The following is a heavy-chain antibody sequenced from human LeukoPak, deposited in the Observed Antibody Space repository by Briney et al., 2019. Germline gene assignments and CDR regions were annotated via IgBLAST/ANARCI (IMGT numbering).Heavy chain of an antibody. Sequence: GGSLRLSCAASGFTFSSYSMNWVRQAPGKALEWVSSISSSSSYIYYADSVKGRFTISRDNAKNSLYLQMNSLRAEDTAVYYCARRGIAVAGTDYWGQGTLVTVSS. CDR2: ISSSSSYI. D-gene: IGHD6-19*01. CDR3: ARRGIAVAGTDY. CDR1: GFTFSSYS. J-gene: IGHJ4*02. V-gene: IGHV3-21*01.